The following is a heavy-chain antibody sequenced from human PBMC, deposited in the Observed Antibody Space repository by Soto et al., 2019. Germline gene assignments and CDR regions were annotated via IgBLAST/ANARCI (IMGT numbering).Heavy chain of an antibody. V-gene: IGHV1-18*01. CDR2: ISAHNGNT. Sequence: QVHLVQSGAEVKKPGASVRESCKASGYTFTSYGITWVRQAPGQGLEWMGWISAHNGNTDYAQKLQGRVIVTRDTSTITAYMELRSLRSDDSAVYYCARGRYGDYWGQGALVTVSS. CDR3: ARGRYGDY. D-gene: IGHD1-1*01. J-gene: IGHJ4*02. CDR1: GYTFTSYG.